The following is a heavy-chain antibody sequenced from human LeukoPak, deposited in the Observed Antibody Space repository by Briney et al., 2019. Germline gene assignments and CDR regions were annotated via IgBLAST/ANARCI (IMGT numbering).Heavy chain of an antibody. CDR1: GFSITSGYY. D-gene: IGHD6-19*01. Sequence: SETLSLTCNVSGFSITSGYYWSWIRQPPGKGLEWIGEINHSGSTNYNPSLKSRVTISVDTSKNQFSLKLSSVTAADTAVYYCARHDRVRQWLVKGAFDYWGQGTLVTVSS. CDR3: ARHDRVRQWLVKGAFDY. J-gene: IGHJ4*02. CDR2: INHSGST. V-gene: IGHV4-34*01.